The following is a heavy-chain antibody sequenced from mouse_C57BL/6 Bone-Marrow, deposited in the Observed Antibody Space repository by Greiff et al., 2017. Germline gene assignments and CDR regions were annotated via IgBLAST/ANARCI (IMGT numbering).Heavy chain of an antibody. D-gene: IGHD1-1*01. CDR1: GFTFSDFY. V-gene: IGHV7-1*01. J-gene: IGHJ1*03. CDR2: SRNKANDYTT. CDR3: ARYAPYYYGSSCWYFDV. Sequence: EVKVVESGGGLVQSGRSLRLSCAPSGFTFSDFYMEWVRQAPGKGLEWIAASRNKANDYTTEYSASVKGRFIVSRDTSQSILYLQMNALRAEDTAIYYCARYAPYYYGSSCWYFDVWGTGTTVTVSS.